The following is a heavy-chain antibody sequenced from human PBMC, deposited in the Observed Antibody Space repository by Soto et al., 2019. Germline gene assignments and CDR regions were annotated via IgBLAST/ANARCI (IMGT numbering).Heavy chain of an antibody. Sequence: SETLSLTCAVYGGSFSGYYWSWIRQPPGKGLEWIGEINHSGSTYYNPSLKSRVTISVDTSKNQFSLKLSSVTAADTAVYYCARAGRSGDYEPRIRDYYYYGMDVWGQGTTVTVSS. CDR3: ARAGRSGDYEPRIRDYYYYGMDV. CDR1: GGSFSGYY. CDR2: INHSGST. V-gene: IGHV4-34*01. J-gene: IGHJ6*02. D-gene: IGHD4-17*01.